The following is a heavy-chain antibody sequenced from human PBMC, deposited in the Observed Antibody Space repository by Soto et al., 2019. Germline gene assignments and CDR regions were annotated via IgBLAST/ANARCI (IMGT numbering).Heavy chain of an antibody. J-gene: IGHJ6*02. CDR2: ISYDGSNK. V-gene: IGHV3-30*18. CDR1: GFTFSSYG. CDR3: AKGPYGVYDRPDYYYGMDV. D-gene: IGHD5-12*01. Sequence: QVQLVASGGGVVQPGRSMRLSCAASGFTFSSYGMHWVRQAPGKGLEWVAVISYDGSNKYYADSVKGRFTISRDNSKNTRYLQMNRLRAEDTAVYYCAKGPYGVYDRPDYYYGMDVWGQGTTVTVSS.